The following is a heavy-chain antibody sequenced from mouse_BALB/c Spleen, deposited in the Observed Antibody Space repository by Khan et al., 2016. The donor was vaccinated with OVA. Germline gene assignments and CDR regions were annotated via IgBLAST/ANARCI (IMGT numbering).Heavy chain of an antibody. D-gene: IGHD2-10*01. Sequence: QIQLVQSGPELKKPGETVKISCKASGYTFTNYGMNWVKQSPGKALKWMGWINTYTGEPTYADDFKGRFAFSLETSDSSAYLQINNFKNEDTATXFCARPPYYSYTLDYWGQGTSVTVSS. CDR2: INTYTGEP. V-gene: IGHV9-3-1*01. CDR3: ARPPYYSYTLDY. J-gene: IGHJ4*01. CDR1: GYTFTNYG.